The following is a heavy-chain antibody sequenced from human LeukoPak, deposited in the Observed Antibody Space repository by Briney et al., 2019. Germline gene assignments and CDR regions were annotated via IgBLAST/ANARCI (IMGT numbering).Heavy chain of an antibody. CDR2: INSDGSST. V-gene: IGHV3-74*01. CDR1: GFTFSSYW. CDR3: TKVGAPTWGYNWLDP. J-gene: IGHJ5*02. D-gene: IGHD1-26*01. Sequence: GGSLRLSCAASGFTFSSYWIHWVRQAPGKGLVWVSRINSDGSSTTYADSVKGRFTISRGNAKNTLYLQMNSLRAEDTAVYYCTKVGAPTWGYNWLDPWGQGTLVTVSS.